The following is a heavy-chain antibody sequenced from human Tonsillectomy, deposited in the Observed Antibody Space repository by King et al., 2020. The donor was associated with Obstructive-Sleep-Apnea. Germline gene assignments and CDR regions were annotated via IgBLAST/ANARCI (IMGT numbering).Heavy chain of an antibody. CDR2: IYYIGST. CDR3: ATTTLHYYGSGTYGMDV. J-gene: IGHJ6*02. CDR1: GGSISSSLYY. Sequence: QLQESGPGLVKPSETLSLTCTVSGGSISSSLYYWGWIRQPPVKGLEWIGSIYYIGSTYYNPSLKSRVTISVDTSKNQFSLKLSSVTAADTAVYYCATTTLHYYGSGTYGMDVWGQGTTVTVSS. D-gene: IGHD3-10*01. V-gene: IGHV4-39*07.